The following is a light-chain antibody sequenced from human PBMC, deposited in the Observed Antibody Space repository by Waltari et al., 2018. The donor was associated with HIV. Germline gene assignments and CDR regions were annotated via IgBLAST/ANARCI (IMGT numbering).Light chain of an antibody. CDR2: EVN. J-gene: IGLJ1*01. V-gene: IGLV2-8*01. Sequence: QSALTQPPSASGSPGPAVTISCTRTSSSVGCYASFSWYQQHPGKAPTLIISEVNKRPSGVPDRFSGSKSGNTASLTVSGLRPEDEADYYCSSYAGPDNFVFGTGTTVTVV. CDR3: SSYAGPDNFV. CDR1: SSSVGCYAS.